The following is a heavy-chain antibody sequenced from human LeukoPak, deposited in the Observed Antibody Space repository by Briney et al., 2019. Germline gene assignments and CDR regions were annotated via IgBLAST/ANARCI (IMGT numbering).Heavy chain of an antibody. CDR1: GYTFTSYY. D-gene: IGHD3-22*01. CDR2: INPSGGST. CDR3: ARSSITMIVVAYGFDY. J-gene: IGHJ4*02. V-gene: IGHV1-46*01. Sequence: ASVKVSCKASGYTFTSYYMHWVRQAPGQGLEWMGIINPSGGSTSYAQKFQGRVTMTRDTSTSTVYMELSSLRSEDTAVYYCARSSITMIVVAYGFDYWGQGTLVTASS.